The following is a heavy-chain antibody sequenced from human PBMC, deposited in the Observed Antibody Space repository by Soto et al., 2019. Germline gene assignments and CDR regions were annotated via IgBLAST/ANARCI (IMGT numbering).Heavy chain of an antibody. CDR3: ATEGDIAATPYFDY. V-gene: IGHV3-30-3*01. Sequence: QVQLGESGGGVVQPGRSLRLSCAASGFTVSSYAMHWVRQAPGKGLEWVAVISYDGSNKYYADSVKGRFTMSRDNSKNTLYLQMNSLRAEDTAVYYCATEGDIAATPYFDYWGQGTLVTVSS. CDR1: GFTVSSYA. J-gene: IGHJ4*02. CDR2: ISYDGSNK. D-gene: IGHD5-12*01.